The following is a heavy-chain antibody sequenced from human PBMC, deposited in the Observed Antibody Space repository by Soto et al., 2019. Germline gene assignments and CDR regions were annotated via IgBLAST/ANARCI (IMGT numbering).Heavy chain of an antibody. CDR2: IWDDGGNK. Sequence: QAQLVESGGGVDQPGTSLRLSCAASEFSFSKSGMHWVRQAPGKGLEWVAAIWDDGGNKYYADSVRGRFTVSRDNSKNTLFLQMSSLRAEDTAFYYCARSSGSYFAAFYDNWGQGTLVTVSS. D-gene: IGHD3-10*01. CDR3: ARSSGSYFAAFYDN. J-gene: IGHJ4*02. V-gene: IGHV3-33*01. CDR1: EFSFSKSG.